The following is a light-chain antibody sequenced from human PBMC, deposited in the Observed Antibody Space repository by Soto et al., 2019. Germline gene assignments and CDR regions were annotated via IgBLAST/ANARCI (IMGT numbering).Light chain of an antibody. CDR1: QSVSSS. Sequence: EIVMTQSPATLSVSPGERATLSCRASQSVSSSLAWYQQKPGQAPGLLIYGASTRATGIPARFSGSGSGTEFTLTISSLQSEDFAVYYCQQYNNWSITFGQGTRLEIK. J-gene: IGKJ5*01. CDR3: QQYNNWSIT. V-gene: IGKV3-15*01. CDR2: GAS.